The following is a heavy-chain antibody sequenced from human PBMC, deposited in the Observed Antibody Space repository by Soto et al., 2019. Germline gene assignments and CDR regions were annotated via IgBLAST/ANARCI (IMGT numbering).Heavy chain of an antibody. J-gene: IGHJ3*02. CDR1: GGSISSYY. V-gene: IGHV4-59*08. D-gene: IGHD2-21*02. CDR2: IYYSGST. Sequence: SETLSLTCTVSGGSISSYYWSWIRQPPGKGLEWIGYIYYSGSTNYNPSLKSRVTISVDTPKNQFSLKLSSVTAADTAVYYCASHAYCGGDCYDAFDIWGQGTMVTVSS. CDR3: ASHAYCGGDCYDAFDI.